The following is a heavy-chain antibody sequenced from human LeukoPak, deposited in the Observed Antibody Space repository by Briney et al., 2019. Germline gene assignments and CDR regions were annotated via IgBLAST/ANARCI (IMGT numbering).Heavy chain of an antibody. V-gene: IGHV1-18*01. CDR3: ARDGEMATIRSNWFDP. D-gene: IGHD5-24*01. Sequence: ASVKFSCKASGYTFTSYGISWVRQAPGQGLEWMGWISAYNGNTDYAQKLQGRVTMTTDTSTSTAYMELRSLRSDDTAVYYCARDGEMATIRSNWFDPWGQGTLVTVSS. CDR2: ISAYNGNT. J-gene: IGHJ5*02. CDR1: GYTFTSYG.